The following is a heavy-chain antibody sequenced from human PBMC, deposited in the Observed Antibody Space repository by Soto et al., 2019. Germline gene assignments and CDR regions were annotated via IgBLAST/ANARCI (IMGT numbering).Heavy chain of an antibody. Sequence: QVQLQESGPGLVKPSQTLSLTCTVSGGSISSGDYYWSWIRQPPGKGLEWIGYIYYSGSTYYNPYLKSRVTISLDTSKNLFSLKLSSVTAADTAVYYCARDDSNYGGMDVWGQGTTVTVSS. V-gene: IGHV4-30-4*01. CDR2: IYYSGST. J-gene: IGHJ6*02. CDR3: ARDDSNYGGMDV. CDR1: GGSISSGDYY. D-gene: IGHD4-4*01.